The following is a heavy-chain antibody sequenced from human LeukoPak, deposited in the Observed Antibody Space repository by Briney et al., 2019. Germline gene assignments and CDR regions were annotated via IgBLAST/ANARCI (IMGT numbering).Heavy chain of an antibody. J-gene: IGHJ4*02. D-gene: IGHD6-13*01. CDR3: AIRGGRAAAGTGRFDH. V-gene: IGHV3-23*01. CDR2: INSYHDPT. CDR1: GFTFSSYS. Sequence: PGGSLRLSCAASGFTFSSYSMNWVRQAPGKGLEWVSAINSYHDPTYYADSVKGRFSVSRDNSKNILFLQLNSLRGDDTAVYYCAIRGGRAAAGTGRFDHWGQGTLVTVSS.